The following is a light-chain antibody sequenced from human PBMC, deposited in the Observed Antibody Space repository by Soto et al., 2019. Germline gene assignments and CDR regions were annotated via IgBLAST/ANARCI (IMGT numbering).Light chain of an antibody. Sequence: IVLTQSPGTLSLSPGERATLSCRGSQSVSSSSLAWYQQKPGQAPRPLIYGASSRATGIPDRFSGSGSGTDFILIISRLEPEDFAVYYCQQYGSSLTWTFGQGTKVDIK. CDR2: GAS. CDR1: QSVSSSS. CDR3: QQYGSSLTWT. J-gene: IGKJ1*01. V-gene: IGKV3-20*01.